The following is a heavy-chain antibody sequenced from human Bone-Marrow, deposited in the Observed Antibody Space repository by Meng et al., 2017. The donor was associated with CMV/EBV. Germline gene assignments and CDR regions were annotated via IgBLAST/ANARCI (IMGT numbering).Heavy chain of an antibody. CDR1: GFTFSSYG. CDR2: IWYDGSNK. V-gene: IGHV3-33*01. D-gene: IGHD6-6*01. Sequence: GESLKISCAASGFTFSSYGMHWVRQAPGKGLEWVAVIWYDGSNKYYADSVKGRFTISRDNSKNTLYLQMNSLRAEDTAVYYCARDLRYSSSIDYWGQGTLVTVSS. CDR3: ARDLRYSSSIDY. J-gene: IGHJ4*02.